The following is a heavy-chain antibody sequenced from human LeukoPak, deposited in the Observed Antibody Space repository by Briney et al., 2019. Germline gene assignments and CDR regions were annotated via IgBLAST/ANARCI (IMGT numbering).Heavy chain of an antibody. CDR1: GFTFSTYA. CDR2: ISGSGDST. Sequence: GGSLRLSCAASGFTFSTYAVNWVRQAPGKGLEWVPTISGSGDSTYYADSVKGRFTISRDNSKNTLYLQMNRLRDEDTALFYCAKEVKDTGYYHLDNWGQGTLVTVSS. CDR3: AKEVKDTGYYHLDN. J-gene: IGHJ4*02. D-gene: IGHD3-3*01. V-gene: IGHV3-23*01.